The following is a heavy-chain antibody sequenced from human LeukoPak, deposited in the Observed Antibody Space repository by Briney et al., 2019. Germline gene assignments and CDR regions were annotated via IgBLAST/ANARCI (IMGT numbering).Heavy chain of an antibody. CDR1: GFTFSGSA. CDR3: TSREIRPDYYYMDV. V-gene: IGHV3-73*01. J-gene: IGHJ6*03. CDR2: IRGKANSYAT. Sequence: GGSLRLSCAASGFTFSGSAMHWVRQASGKGLEWVGRIRGKANSYATAYAASVKGRFTISRDDSKNTAYLQMNSLKTEDTAVYYCTSREIRPDYYYMDVWGKGTTVTVSS. D-gene: IGHD5-24*01.